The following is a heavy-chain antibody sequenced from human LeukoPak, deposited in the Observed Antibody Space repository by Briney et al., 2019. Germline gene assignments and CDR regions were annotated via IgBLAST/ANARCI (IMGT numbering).Heavy chain of an antibody. CDR3: ARVTDRSLDY. CDR2: ISTYNGNS. Sequence: ASVKVSCKASGYTFTSYGITWVRQAPGQGLEWMGWISTYNGNSNYAQKLQGRVTMTTDTSTSTAYMELRSLRSDDTAVYYCARVTDRSLDYWGQGTLVTVSS. V-gene: IGHV1-18*01. CDR1: GYTFTSYG. J-gene: IGHJ4*02.